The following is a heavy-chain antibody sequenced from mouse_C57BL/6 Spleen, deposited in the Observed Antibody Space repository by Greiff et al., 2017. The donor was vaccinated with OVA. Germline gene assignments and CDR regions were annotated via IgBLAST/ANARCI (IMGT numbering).Heavy chain of an antibody. D-gene: IGHD1-1*01. Sequence: VQLKQSGPELVKPGASVKIPCKASGYTFTDYNMDWVKQSHGKSLEWIGDINPNNGGTIYNQKFKGKATLTVDKSSSTAYMELRSLTSEDTAVYYCARRGAYYGSSWFAYWGQGTLVTVSA. J-gene: IGHJ3*01. CDR2: INPNNGGT. CDR3: ARRGAYYGSSWFAY. CDR1: GYTFTDYN. V-gene: IGHV1-18*01.